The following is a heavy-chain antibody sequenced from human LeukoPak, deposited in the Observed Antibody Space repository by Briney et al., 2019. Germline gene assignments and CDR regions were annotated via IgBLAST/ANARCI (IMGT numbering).Heavy chain of an antibody. CDR1: GFTFSTSA. D-gene: IGHD1-26*01. Sequence: GRSLRLSCAASGFTFSTSAIHWVRQAPGKGLEWVAVISYDGSNKYYADSVSGRFTISRDNSKNTLWLQMNSLRPEDTAAYYCARGNSGIYSHFDYWGQGTLVTVSS. J-gene: IGHJ4*02. V-gene: IGHV3-30-3*01. CDR3: ARGNSGIYSHFDY. CDR2: ISYDGSNK.